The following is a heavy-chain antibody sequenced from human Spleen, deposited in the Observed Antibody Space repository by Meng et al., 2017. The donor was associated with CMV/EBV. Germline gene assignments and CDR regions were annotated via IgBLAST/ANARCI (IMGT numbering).Heavy chain of an antibody. Sequence: CKASGYTFSSHHMHWVRQAPGQRLEWLGWINIGNGDIKYLQKFQDRVTITRDTSATTAYMELSRLRSEDTAVYYCARDSGYYLYYFDYWGQGTLVTVSS. D-gene: IGHD3-9*01. J-gene: IGHJ4*02. CDR2: INIGNGDI. V-gene: IGHV1-3*04. CDR1: GYTFSSHH. CDR3: ARDSGYYLYYFDY.